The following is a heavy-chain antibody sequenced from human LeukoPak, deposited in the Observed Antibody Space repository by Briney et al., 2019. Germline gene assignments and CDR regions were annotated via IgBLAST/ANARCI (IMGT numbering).Heavy chain of an antibody. V-gene: IGHV3-74*01. CDR2: IASDGSST. Sequence: QPGGSLRLSCAASGFTFSSYWMNWVRQAPGKGLVWVSRIASDGSSTTYADSVKGRFSISRDNAKNTLYLQMNSLRAEDTAVYYCARVFSRPYGPPDYWGQGTLVTVSS. CDR1: GFTFSSYW. CDR3: ARVFSRPYGPPDY. J-gene: IGHJ4*02. D-gene: IGHD3-10*02.